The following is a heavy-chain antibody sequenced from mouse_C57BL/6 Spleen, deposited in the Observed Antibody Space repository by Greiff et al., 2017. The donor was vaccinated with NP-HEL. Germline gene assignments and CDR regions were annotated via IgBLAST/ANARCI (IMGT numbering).Heavy chain of an antibody. V-gene: IGHV1-54*01. CDR3: AFYYGNYGDY. D-gene: IGHD2-1*01. CDR2: INPGSGGT. Sequence: QVQLQQSGAELVRPGTSVKVSCKASGYAFTNYLIEWVKQRPGQGLEWIGVINPGSGGTNYNEKFKGKGTLTADKSSSTAYMQLSSLTSEDSAVYFCAFYYGNYGDYWGQGTTLTVSS. J-gene: IGHJ2*01. CDR1: GYAFTNYL.